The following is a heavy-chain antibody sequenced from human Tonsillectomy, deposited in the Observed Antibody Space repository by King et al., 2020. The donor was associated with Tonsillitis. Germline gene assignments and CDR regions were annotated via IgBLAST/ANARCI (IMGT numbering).Heavy chain of an antibody. V-gene: IGHV1-69*04. D-gene: IGHD3-16*01. CDR3: ARGPLGATPPVYFDY. CDR1: GDTISRSA. CDR2: IIPILTVT. J-gene: IGHJ4*02. Sequence: VQLVQSGTEVKKPGSSVKVSCKASGDTISRSAISWVRQAPGQGLEWMGRIIPILTVTNYAQRFQGRVTITADKSTKTVYMELSSLRSEDTAVYYCARGPLGATPPVYFDYWGQGTLVTVSS.